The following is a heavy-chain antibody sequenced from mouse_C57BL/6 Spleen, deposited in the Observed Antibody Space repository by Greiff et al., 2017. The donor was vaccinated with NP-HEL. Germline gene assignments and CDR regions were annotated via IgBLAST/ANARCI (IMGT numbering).Heavy chain of an antibody. CDR2: IYPGSGST. CDR3: ARSDYDYGNWYFDV. Sequence: VQLQQPGAELVKPGASVKMSCKASGYTFTSYWITWVKQRPGQGLEWIGDIYPGSGSTNYNEKFKSKATLTVDTSSSTAYMQLSSLTSEVSAVYYCARSDYDYGNWYFDVWGTGTTVTVSS. CDR1: GYTFTSYW. J-gene: IGHJ1*03. D-gene: IGHD2-4*01. V-gene: IGHV1-55*01.